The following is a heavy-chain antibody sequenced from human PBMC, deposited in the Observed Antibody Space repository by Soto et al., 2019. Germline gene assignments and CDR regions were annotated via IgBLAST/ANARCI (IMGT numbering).Heavy chain of an antibody. V-gene: IGHV2-5*02. Sequence: QITLKESGPTLVKPTQTLTLSCTFSGFSLSTSGVGVGWIRQPPGKALEWLALIYWDDDKRYSPSLKSRLTITKDTSKNQVVLTMTNMDPVDTATYYCAHSRVDDYGERFDYWGQGTLVTVSS. J-gene: IGHJ4*02. CDR2: IYWDDDK. CDR3: AHSRVDDYGERFDY. CDR1: GFSLSTSGVG. D-gene: IGHD4-17*01.